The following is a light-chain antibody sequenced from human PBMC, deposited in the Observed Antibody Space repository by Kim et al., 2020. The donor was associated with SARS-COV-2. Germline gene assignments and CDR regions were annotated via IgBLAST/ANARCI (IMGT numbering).Light chain of an antibody. V-gene: IGKV4-1*01. J-gene: IGKJ3*01. CDR2: WAS. CDR1: QTISNS. CDR3: QQFYSPPPT. Sequence: VSLGERATLKCKSSQTISNSLAWYQQRPGQPPNLLITWASPRESGVPDRFSGSGSGTDFTLTISSLQAEDVAVYYCQQFYSPPPTFGPGTKVDIK.